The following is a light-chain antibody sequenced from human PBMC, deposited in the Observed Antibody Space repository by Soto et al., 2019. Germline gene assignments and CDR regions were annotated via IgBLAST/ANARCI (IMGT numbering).Light chain of an antibody. CDR1: QSILYSSNNNNY. CDR3: QQYYSTPSWT. J-gene: IGKJ1*01. Sequence: DIVMTHSPDSLAVSLGERATINCKSSQSILYSSNNNNYLAWYPQKPGQPPKLLIYWASTRESGVPDRFSGSGSGTDFTLTISSLQAEDVAVYYCQQYYSTPSWTFGQGTKVDIK. CDR2: WAS. V-gene: IGKV4-1*01.